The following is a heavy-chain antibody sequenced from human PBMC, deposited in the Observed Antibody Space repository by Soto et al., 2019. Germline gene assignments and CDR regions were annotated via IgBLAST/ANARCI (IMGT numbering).Heavy chain of an antibody. CDR1: GFTFSSYW. CDR3: AKDPSSSGLYNYFDA. Sequence: EVQLVESGGGLVQPGGSLRVSCAASGFTFSSYWMSWVRQAPGKGLEWVANIKPDGSDKDYVDSVTGRFTISRDISTNTLFLQMNDLRVEDTALYFCAKDPSSSGLYNYFDAWGQGTLVTVSS. V-gene: IGHV3-7*01. CDR2: IKPDGSDK. J-gene: IGHJ5*02. D-gene: IGHD2-15*01.